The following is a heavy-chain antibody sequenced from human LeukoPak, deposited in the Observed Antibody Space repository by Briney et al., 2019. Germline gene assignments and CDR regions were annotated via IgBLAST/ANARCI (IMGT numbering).Heavy chain of an antibody. V-gene: IGHV4-34*01. CDR1: GGSFSGYY. D-gene: IGHD2-15*01. CDR3: ARGAPRGVVVVAATRGGWFDP. CDR2: INHSGST. Sequence: PSETLSLTCAVYGGSFSGYYWSWIRQPPGKGLEWIGEINHSGSTNYNPSLKSRVTISVDTSKNQFSLKLSSVTAADTAVYYCARGAPRGVVVVAATRGGWFDPWGQGTLVTVSS. J-gene: IGHJ5*02.